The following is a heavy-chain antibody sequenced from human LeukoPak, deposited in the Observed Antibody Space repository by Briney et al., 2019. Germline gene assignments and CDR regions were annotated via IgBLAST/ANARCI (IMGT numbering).Heavy chain of an antibody. CDR1: GFTFSSYS. Sequence: GGSLRLSCAASGFTFSSYSMNWVRQAPGKGLEWVSYISSSSSTIYYADSVKGRFTISRDNAKNSLYLQMNSLSAEDTAVYYCARGPNWFDPWGQGTLVTVSS. CDR3: ARGPNWFDP. CDR2: ISSSSSTI. J-gene: IGHJ5*02. V-gene: IGHV3-48*01.